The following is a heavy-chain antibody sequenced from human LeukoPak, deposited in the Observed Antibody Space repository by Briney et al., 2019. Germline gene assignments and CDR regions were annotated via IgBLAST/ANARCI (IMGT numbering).Heavy chain of an antibody. V-gene: IGHV3-74*01. CDR1: GFTFSNYW. Sequence: GGSLRLSCAASGFTFSNYWIHWVRQAPGKGLVWVSRISSGGSSTSYADSGKGRFTISRDNAKNTLYLQMHSLRVDDTAVYYCASGSNHLGDWGQGTLVTVSS. D-gene: IGHD1-26*01. CDR2: ISSGGSST. J-gene: IGHJ4*02. CDR3: ASGSNHLGD.